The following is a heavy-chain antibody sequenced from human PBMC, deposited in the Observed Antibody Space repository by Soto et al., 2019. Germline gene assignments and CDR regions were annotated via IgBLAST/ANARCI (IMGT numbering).Heavy chain of an antibody. V-gene: IGHV4-4*09. Sequence: SETLSLTCTVSGDSVRNQYWSWIRRPPGRGLEWIGYIYRSGSTKYNPSLKSRLTISVDTSKNQFSLKLSSVTAADTAVYYCARTLDYGQMDVWGKGTTVTVSP. J-gene: IGHJ6*04. D-gene: IGHD3-16*01. CDR2: IYRSGST. CDR1: GDSVRNQY. CDR3: ARTLDYGQMDV.